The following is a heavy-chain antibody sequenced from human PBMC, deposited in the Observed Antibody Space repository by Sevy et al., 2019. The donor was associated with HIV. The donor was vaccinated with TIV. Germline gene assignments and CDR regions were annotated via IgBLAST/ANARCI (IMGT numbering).Heavy chain of an antibody. J-gene: IGHJ3*02. CDR2: INPNSGGT. CDR1: GYTFTGYY. D-gene: IGHD6-19*01. Sequence: ASVKVSCKASGYTFTGYYMHWVRQAPGQGLEWMGWINPNSGGTNYAQKFQGRVTMTRDTSIGTAYMELSRLRSDDTAVYYCARVRAIAVAGAFDIWGQGTMVTVSS. V-gene: IGHV1-2*02. CDR3: ARVRAIAVAGAFDI.